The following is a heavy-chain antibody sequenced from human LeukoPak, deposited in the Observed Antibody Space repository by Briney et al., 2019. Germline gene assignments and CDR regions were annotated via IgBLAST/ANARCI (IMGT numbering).Heavy chain of an antibody. CDR3: ARDLADFGYSYGYNWFDP. CDR1: GGTFSSYA. V-gene: IGHV1-69*01. CDR2: IIPIFGTA. Sequence: SVTVSCKASGGTFSSYAISWVRQAPGQGLEWMGGIIPIFGTANYAQKFQGRVTITADESTSTAYMELSSLRSEDTAVYYCARDLADFGYSYGYNWFDPWGQGTLVTVSS. D-gene: IGHD5-18*01. J-gene: IGHJ5*02.